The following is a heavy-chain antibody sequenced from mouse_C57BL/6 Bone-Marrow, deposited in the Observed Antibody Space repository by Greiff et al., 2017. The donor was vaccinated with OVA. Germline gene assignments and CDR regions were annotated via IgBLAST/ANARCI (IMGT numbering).Heavy chain of an antibody. V-gene: IGHV1-55*01. D-gene: IGHD1-1*01. CDR1: GYTFTSYR. Sequence: QVQLQQPGAELVKPGASVKMSCKASGYTFTSYRITWVKQRPGQGLEWIGDIYPGSGSTNYNEKFKSKATLTVDTSSSTAYMQLSSLTSEDSAVYYCARRYYGSSWYFDVWGTGTTVTVSS. J-gene: IGHJ1*03. CDR2: IYPGSGST. CDR3: ARRYYGSSWYFDV.